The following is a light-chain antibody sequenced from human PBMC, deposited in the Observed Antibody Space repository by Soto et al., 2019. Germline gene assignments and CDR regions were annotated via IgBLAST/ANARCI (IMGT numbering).Light chain of an antibody. CDR1: QSVTIN. CDR3: QQYNNWPQT. J-gene: IGKJ1*01. CDR2: GAS. V-gene: IGKV3-15*01. Sequence: ETLMTQSPVTLCVSPGERATLSCRASQSVTINLAWYHQKPGQAPRLLIYGASTRATGIPARFSGTGSGTEFTLSISSLQSEDFGIYYCQQYNNWPQTFGQGTKVDIK.